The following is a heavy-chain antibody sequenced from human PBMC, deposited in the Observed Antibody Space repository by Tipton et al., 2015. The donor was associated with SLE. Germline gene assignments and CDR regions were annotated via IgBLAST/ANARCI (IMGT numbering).Heavy chain of an antibody. J-gene: IGHJ4*02. Sequence: TLSLTCTVSGGSISSYYWSWIRQPPGKGLEWIGYIYYSGSTNDNPSLKSRVPISVDTSKNQFSLKLSSVTAADTAVYYCARHMRYNWNYFDNWGQGSLVIVSS. D-gene: IGHD1-20*01. CDR3: ARHMRYNWNYFDN. V-gene: IGHV4-59*01. CDR1: GGSISSYY. CDR2: IYYSGST.